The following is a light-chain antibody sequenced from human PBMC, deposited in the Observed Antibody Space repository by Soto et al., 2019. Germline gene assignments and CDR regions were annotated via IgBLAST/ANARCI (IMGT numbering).Light chain of an antibody. J-gene: IGKJ1*01. Sequence: DIQLTQSPSSLSASVGDRVSITCRASQSISNYLNWYQQKPGKAHKVLIYAASSLQSGVPSRFSGSGSGTDFSLTISSLQPEDFATYYCQQSYNTPRTFGQGTKVEIK. CDR2: AAS. V-gene: IGKV1-39*01. CDR3: QQSYNTPRT. CDR1: QSISNY.